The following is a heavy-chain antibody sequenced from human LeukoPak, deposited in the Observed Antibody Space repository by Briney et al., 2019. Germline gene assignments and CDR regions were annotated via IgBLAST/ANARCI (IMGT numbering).Heavy chain of an antibody. D-gene: IGHD6-19*01. CDR1: GGSISSVNW. CDR2: IFHSGTT. J-gene: IGHJ4*02. CDR3: ARLIGCASGWYLDF. Sequence: SETLSLTCAVSGGSISSVNWWSWVRQPPGKGLEWIGKIFHSGTTDYNPSLKSRVTMSVDKSKNQFSLKLRSVTAADTAVYYCARLIGCASGWYLDFWGQGALVTVSS. V-gene: IGHV4-4*02.